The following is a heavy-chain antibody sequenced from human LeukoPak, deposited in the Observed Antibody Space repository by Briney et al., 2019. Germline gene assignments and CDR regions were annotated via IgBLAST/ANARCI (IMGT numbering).Heavy chain of an antibody. D-gene: IGHD3-10*01. J-gene: IGHJ4*02. CDR1: GFTFSSYG. CDR2: ISGSGDNT. V-gene: IGHV3-23*01. CDR3: ARGELYYYGSGSSPGGDY. Sequence: GGSLRLSCAASGFTFSSYGMSWVRQAPGKGLEWVSVISGSGDNTHYADSVKGRFTISRDNAKNSLYLQMNSLRAEDTAVYYCARGELYYYGSGSSPGGDYWGQGTLVTVSS.